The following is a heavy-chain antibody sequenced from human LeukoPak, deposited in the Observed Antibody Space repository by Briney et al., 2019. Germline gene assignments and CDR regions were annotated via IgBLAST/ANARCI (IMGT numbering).Heavy chain of an antibody. CDR2: INPNSGGT. Sequence: ASVKVSCKASGYTFTGYYMHWVRQAPGQGLEWMGWINPNSGGTNYAQKFQGRVTMTRDTSISTAYMELRSLRSDDTAVYYCARDLDYGDYYYYYYMDVWGKGTTVTVSS. V-gene: IGHV1-2*02. CDR1: GYTFTGYY. D-gene: IGHD4-17*01. CDR3: ARDLDYGDYYYYYYMDV. J-gene: IGHJ6*03.